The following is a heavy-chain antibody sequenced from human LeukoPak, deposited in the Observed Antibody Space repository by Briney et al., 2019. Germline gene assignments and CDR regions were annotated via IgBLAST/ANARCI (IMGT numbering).Heavy chain of an antibody. CDR3: SREYFDWSRNYYYGMDV. J-gene: IGHJ6*02. V-gene: IGHV3-33*01. CDR1: GFTFNNYG. Sequence: GGSLRLSCAASGFTFNNYGMHWVRQAPGKGLEWMALIWYDGSNKYYADSVKGRFTISRDNSKNTLYLQMNSPRAEDTAVYYCSREYFDWSRNYYYGMDVWGQGTTVTVSS. CDR2: IWYDGSNK. D-gene: IGHD3-9*01.